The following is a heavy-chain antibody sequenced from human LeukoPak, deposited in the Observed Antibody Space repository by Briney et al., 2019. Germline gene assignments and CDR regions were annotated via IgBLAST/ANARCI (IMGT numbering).Heavy chain of an antibody. J-gene: IGHJ4*02. CDR1: GGSFSSYY. Sequence: SETLSLTCAVYGGSFSSYYWSWIRQPPGEGLEWIGEINHSASTNYNSSLKSRVTISVDKSENHFSLKLRSVTAADTAVYYCARVDILTGYSSDYWGQGTLVTVSS. CDR3: ARVDILTGYSSDY. CDR2: INHSAST. V-gene: IGHV4-34*01. D-gene: IGHD3-9*01.